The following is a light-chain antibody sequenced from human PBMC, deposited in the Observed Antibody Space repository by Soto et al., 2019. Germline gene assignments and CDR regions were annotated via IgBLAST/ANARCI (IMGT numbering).Light chain of an antibody. CDR1: QGISNH. Sequence: DIEITQSPSSLSASVGDRVTITCRASQGISNHLARYQQKPGKAPKLLIYAGSTLQSGVPSRFSGSGSGTDFTLTISRLQPEDFATYYCQKYNSAPLGAFGQGTKVEIK. CDR2: AGS. J-gene: IGKJ1*01. CDR3: QKYNSAPLGA. V-gene: IGKV1-27*01.